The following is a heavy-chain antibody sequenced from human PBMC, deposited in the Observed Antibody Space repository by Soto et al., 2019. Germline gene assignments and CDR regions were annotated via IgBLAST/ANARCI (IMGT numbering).Heavy chain of an antibody. D-gene: IGHD3-3*01. J-gene: IGHJ6*02. V-gene: IGHV4-34*01. CDR1: GGSFSGYY. CDR2: INHSGST. Sequence: SETLSLTCAVCGGSFSGYYWSWIRQPPGKGLEWIGEINHSGSTNYNPSLKSRVTISVDTSKNQFSLKLSSVTAADTAVYYCARGGYYDFWSGYSSGYYYYGMDVWGQGTTVTVSS. CDR3: ARGGYYDFWSGYSSGYYYYGMDV.